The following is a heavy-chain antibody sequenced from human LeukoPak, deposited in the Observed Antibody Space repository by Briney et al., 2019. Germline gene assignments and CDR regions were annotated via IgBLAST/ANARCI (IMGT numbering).Heavy chain of an antibody. J-gene: IGHJ4*02. V-gene: IGHV4-34*01. CDR2: INHSGST. CDR3: AFSRDFPLTAYPDY. CDR1: GESFSGYY. Sequence: PSETLSLTCVVYGESFSGYYWSWIRQPPGKGLEWIGEINHSGSTKYNPSPPSRVTISVDTSRNQFSLKLSSVTAADTAMYYCAFSRDFPLTAYPDYWGQGTLVTVSS. D-gene: IGHD3-9*01.